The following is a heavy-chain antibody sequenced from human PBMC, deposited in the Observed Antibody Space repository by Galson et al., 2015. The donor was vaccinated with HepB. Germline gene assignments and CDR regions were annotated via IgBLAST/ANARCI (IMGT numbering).Heavy chain of an antibody. D-gene: IGHD7-27*01. J-gene: IGHJ4*02. CDR2: MNGDASIK. CDR3: AKNGRTGGH. Sequence: SLRLSCAASGFDFRSNWMMWVRQAPGKGLEWVANMNGDASIKYYVGSVEGRFTISRDNDNNFLYLQMNSLRDDDTAVYYCAKNGRTGGHWGQGTLVTVSS. CDR1: GFDFRSNW. V-gene: IGHV3-7*03.